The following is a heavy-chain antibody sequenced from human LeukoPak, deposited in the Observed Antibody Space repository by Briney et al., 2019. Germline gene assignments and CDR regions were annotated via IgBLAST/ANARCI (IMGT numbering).Heavy chain of an antibody. CDR2: ISYDGSNK. D-gene: IGHD3-10*01. CDR1: GFTFSSYG. Sequence: PGGSLRLSCAASGFTFSSYGMHWVRQAPGKGLEWAAIISYDGSNKYYADSVKGRFTISRDNSKNTLYLQMNSLRAEDTAVYYCAKDPAVVWFGSHPDYWGQGTLVTVS. J-gene: IGHJ4*02. V-gene: IGHV3-30*18. CDR3: AKDPAVVWFGSHPDY.